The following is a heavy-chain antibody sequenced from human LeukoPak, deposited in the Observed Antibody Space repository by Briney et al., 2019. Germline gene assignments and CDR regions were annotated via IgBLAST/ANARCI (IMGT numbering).Heavy chain of an antibody. Sequence: GGSLRLSCAASGFTFSSYAMHWVRQAPGKGLEYVSAISSNGGSTYYANSVKGRFTIPRDNSKNTLYLQMGSLRAEDMAVYYCARGNSFGTSWGQGTLVTVSS. CDR2: ISSNGGST. CDR1: GFTFSSYA. D-gene: IGHD3-10*01. V-gene: IGHV3-64*01. J-gene: IGHJ5*02. CDR3: ARGNSFGTS.